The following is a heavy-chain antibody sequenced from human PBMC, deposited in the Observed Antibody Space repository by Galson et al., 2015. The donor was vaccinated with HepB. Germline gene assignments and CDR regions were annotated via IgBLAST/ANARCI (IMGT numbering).Heavy chain of an antibody. CDR1: GFTFSSYA. J-gene: IGHJ3*02. V-gene: IGHV3-30*04. CDR2: ISYDGSNK. CDR3: AREKATQAGAFDI. D-gene: IGHD1-26*01. Sequence: SLRLSCAASGFTFSSYAMHWVRQAPGKGLEWVAVISYDGSNKYYADSVKGRFTISRDNSKNTLYLQMNSLRAEDTAVYYCAREKATQAGAFDIWGRGTMVTVSS.